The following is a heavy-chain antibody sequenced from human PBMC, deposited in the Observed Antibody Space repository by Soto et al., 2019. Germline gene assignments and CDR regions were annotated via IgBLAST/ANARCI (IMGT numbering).Heavy chain of an antibody. J-gene: IGHJ4*02. D-gene: IGHD3-10*01. CDR3: GRDSESRGTLLAY. Sequence: ASVKVSCKASGYTFTCYGITWVRQAPGQGLEWMGWISGYTGSADYAQRFQGRVIMTIDTSTSTAYMEVRSLRSDDTAVYYCGRDSESRGTLLAYWGQGTLVTVSS. V-gene: IGHV1-18*01. CDR1: GYTFTCYG. CDR2: ISGYTGSA.